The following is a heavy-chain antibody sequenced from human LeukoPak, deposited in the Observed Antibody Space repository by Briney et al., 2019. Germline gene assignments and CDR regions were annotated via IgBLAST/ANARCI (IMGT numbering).Heavy chain of an antibody. CDR2: IWYDGSNK. Sequence: GRSLRLSCAASGFTFSSYGMHWVRQAPGKGLVWVAVIWYDGSNKYYADSVKGRFTISRDNSKNTLYLQMNSLRAEDTAEYYCAKGRHYYDSSGPGFDYWGQGTLVTVSS. CDR3: AKGRHYYDSSGPGFDY. D-gene: IGHD3-22*01. J-gene: IGHJ4*02. V-gene: IGHV3-33*06. CDR1: GFTFSSYG.